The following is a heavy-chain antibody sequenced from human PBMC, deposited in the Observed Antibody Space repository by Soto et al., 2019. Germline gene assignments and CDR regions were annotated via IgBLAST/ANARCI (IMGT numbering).Heavy chain of an antibody. D-gene: IGHD2-2*01. CDR3: AHRPRDAYNFDY. CDR2: IYWDDDK. Sequence: QITLKESGPTLVKPTQTLTLTCTFSGFSLSTSGVGVGWIRQPPGKALEWLALIYWDDDKRYTPSLKSRLTITQDTSKNQVVLTMTNMDPVDTATYYCAHRPRDAYNFDYWGQGTLVTVSS. J-gene: IGHJ4*02. CDR1: GFSLSTSGVG. V-gene: IGHV2-5*02.